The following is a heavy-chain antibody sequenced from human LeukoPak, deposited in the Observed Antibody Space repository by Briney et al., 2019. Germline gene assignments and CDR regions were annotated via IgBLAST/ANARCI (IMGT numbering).Heavy chain of an antibody. D-gene: IGHD6-13*01. V-gene: IGHV4-34*01. Sequence: PETLSLTCAVYGGSFSGYYWSWIRQPPGKGLEWIGEINHSGSTNYNPSLKSRVTISVDTSKNQFSLKLSSVTAADTAVYYCARHSSSWYYYWGQGTLVTVSS. CDR3: ARHSSSWYYY. J-gene: IGHJ4*02. CDR1: GGSFSGYY. CDR2: INHSGST.